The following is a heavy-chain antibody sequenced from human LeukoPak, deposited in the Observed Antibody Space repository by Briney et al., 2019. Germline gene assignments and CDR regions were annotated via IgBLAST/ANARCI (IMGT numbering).Heavy chain of an antibody. CDR1: GGSISRTNW. V-gene: IGHV4-4*02. D-gene: IGHD6-19*01. CDR3: ARGNGYSNGWGSYYYGLDV. J-gene: IGHJ6*02. CDR2: ISLSGRT. Sequence: SGTLSLTCDVSGGSISRTNWWSWVRQSPGQGLEWIGEISLSGRTNYNPSLQSRVTMSLDESKNQLSLDLASVTAADTAVYYCARGNGYSNGWGSYYYGLDVWGQGTTVSVS.